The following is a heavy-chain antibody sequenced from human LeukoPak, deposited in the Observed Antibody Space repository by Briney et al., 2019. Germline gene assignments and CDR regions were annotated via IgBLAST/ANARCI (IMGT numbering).Heavy chain of an antibody. V-gene: IGHV1-2*02. CDR2: INPNSGDT. CDR3: ARAIVVVDY. CDR1: GYTFTDYY. J-gene: IGHJ4*02. D-gene: IGHD3-22*01. Sequence: ASVKVSCKASGYTFTDYYMHWVRQAPGHGLEWMGWINPNSGDTNYAQKFQGRVTMTRDTSIGTAYMELSSLRSDDTAVYYCARAIVVVDYWGQGTLVTVSS.